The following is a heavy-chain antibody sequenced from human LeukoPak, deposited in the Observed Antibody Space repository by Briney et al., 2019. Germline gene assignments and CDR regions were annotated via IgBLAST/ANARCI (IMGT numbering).Heavy chain of an antibody. Sequence: GSLRLSSAASGFTSTSYAMSSGRQSPGKGLECGSAISVSVGSTYYADSVKARFTISRDNSKTTLSLQMNSLRAEDTAVYYCAKDLDFPRLTDYWGQGTLVTVSS. CDR1: GFTSTSYA. CDR2: ISVSVGST. CDR3: AKDLDFPRLTDY. J-gene: IGHJ4*02. D-gene: IGHD3/OR15-3a*01. V-gene: IGHV3-23*01.